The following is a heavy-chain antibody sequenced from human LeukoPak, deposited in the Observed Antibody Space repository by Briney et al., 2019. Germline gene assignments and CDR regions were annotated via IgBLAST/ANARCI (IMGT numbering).Heavy chain of an antibody. CDR2: IYSGGST. Sequence: PGGSLRLSCAASGFTVSSNYMSWVRQAPGKGLEWVSVIYSGGSTYYADSVKGRFTISRDNSKNTLYLQMNSLRAEDTAVYYCARECSSTSCPSYAFDIWGQGTMDTVSS. V-gene: IGHV3-53*01. J-gene: IGHJ3*02. CDR1: GFTVSSNY. CDR3: ARECSSTSCPSYAFDI. D-gene: IGHD2-2*01.